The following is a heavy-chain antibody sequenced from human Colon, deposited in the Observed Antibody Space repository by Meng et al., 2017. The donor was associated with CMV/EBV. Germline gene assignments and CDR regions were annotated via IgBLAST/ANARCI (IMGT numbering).Heavy chain of an antibody. V-gene: IGHV1-2*02. D-gene: IGHD1-26*01. CDR3: ARDLDLIGGGSDYYPGPDL. CDR2: INPKSGGT. Sequence: ASVKVSCKASGYTFTGYHMHWVRQAPGQGLEWMGWINPKSGGTNSGRKFQGRVTMTRDTSISAAYMELSRLRPDDTALYYCARDLDLIGGGSDYYPGPDLWGQGTLVTVSS. J-gene: IGHJ5*02. CDR1: GYTFTGYH.